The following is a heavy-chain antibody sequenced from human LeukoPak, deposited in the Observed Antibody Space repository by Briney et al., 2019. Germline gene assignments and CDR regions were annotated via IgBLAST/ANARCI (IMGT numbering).Heavy chain of an antibody. CDR3: TGDPRRFDS. Sequence: KPGGSLRLSCAASGFTFSDSYMTWVRQAPGKGVEWVAYISGSGHDINYSDSVKGRFTISRDNAKNSLYLQMSSLRVEDTAVYYCTGDPRRFDSCGQGTLVTVSS. J-gene: IGHJ5*01. D-gene: IGHD6-6*01. CDR2: ISGSGHDI. CDR1: GFTFSDSY. V-gene: IGHV3-11*04.